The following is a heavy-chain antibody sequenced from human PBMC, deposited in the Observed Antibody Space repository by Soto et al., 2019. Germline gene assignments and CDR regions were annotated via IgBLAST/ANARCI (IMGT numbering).Heavy chain of an antibody. CDR2: VYHSGST. CDR3: ATTPGYYDSSGYYRTNYFDY. CDR1: GGSISSYY. J-gene: IGHJ4*02. Sequence: SETLSLTCPVSGGSISSYYWSWIRQPPGKGLEWIGYVYHSGSTYYNPSLKSRVTISVDTSKNQFSLKLSSVTAADTAVYYCATTPGYYDSSGYYRTNYFDYWGQGTLVTVSS. V-gene: IGHV4-59*04. D-gene: IGHD3-22*01.